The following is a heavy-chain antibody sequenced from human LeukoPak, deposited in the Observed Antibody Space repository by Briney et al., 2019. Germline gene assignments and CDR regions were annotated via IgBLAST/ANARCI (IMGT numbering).Heavy chain of an antibody. D-gene: IGHD1-26*01. Sequence: GASVKVSCKASGYTFTSYGISWVRQAPGQGLEWLGWISAYNGNTNYAQKLQGRVTMTTDTSTSTAYMELSSLRSEDTAVYYCAVVGATYYYYYYMDVWGKGTTVTVSS. V-gene: IGHV1-18*01. CDR3: AVVGATYYYYYYMDV. CDR2: ISAYNGNT. J-gene: IGHJ6*03. CDR1: GYTFTSYG.